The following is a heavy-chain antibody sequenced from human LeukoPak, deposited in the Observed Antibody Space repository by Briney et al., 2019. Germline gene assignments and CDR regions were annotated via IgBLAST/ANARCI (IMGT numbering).Heavy chain of an antibody. CDR1: GFSFSSYA. CDR3: VISAAAGIRYFDWLCDY. D-gene: IGHD3-9*01. V-gene: IGHV3-64*01. CDR2: ISSNGGST. Sequence: GGSLRLSWAASGFSFSSYAMHWVRQAPGKGLEYVSAISSNGGSTYYANSVKGRFTISRDDSKSTLYLQMGSLRPEDMAVYYCVISAAAGIRYFDWLCDYWGQGTLVTVSS. J-gene: IGHJ4*02.